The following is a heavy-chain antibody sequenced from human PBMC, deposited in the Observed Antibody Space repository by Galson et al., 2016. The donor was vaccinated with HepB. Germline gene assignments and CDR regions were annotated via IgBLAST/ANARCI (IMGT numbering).Heavy chain of an antibody. Sequence: SLRLSCAASGFTFSRYGMHWVRQAPGKGLEWVAVIWYDGSNKYYADSVKGRFTISRDNSKNTLYLQMTSLRAEDTAVYYCARGTGWLQDCWYFDLWGRGTLGTVSS. CDR3: ARGTGWLQDCWYFDL. J-gene: IGHJ2*01. V-gene: IGHV3-33*01. D-gene: IGHD5-24*01. CDR2: IWYDGSNK. CDR1: GFTFSRYG.